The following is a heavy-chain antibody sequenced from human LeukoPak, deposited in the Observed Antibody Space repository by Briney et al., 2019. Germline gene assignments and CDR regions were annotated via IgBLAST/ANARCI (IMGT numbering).Heavy chain of an antibody. Sequence: SETLSLTCSVSGGSISSSSYSWGWIRQPPGKGLEWIGSIYYSGSTYYKPSLKSRVTISVDTSKNQFSLKLSSVTAADTAVYYCARLATPSTMAARGRSWFESWGQGTLVTVSS. CDR2: IYYSGST. D-gene: IGHD6-6*01. CDR3: ARLATPSTMAARGRSWFES. J-gene: IGHJ5*01. CDR1: GGSISSSSYS. V-gene: IGHV4-39*07.